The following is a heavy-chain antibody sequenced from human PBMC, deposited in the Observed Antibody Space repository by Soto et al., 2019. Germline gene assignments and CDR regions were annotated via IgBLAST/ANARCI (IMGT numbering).Heavy chain of an antibody. CDR2: TYYRSKWYN. V-gene: IGHV6-1*01. Sequence: PSQTLSLTCAISGDSVSSNSAAWNWIRQSPSRGLEWLGRTYYRSKWYNDYAVSVKSRITINPDTSKNQFSLQLNPVTPEDTAVYYCARVPGTLSHDYYYYGMDVWGQGTTVTVS. CDR3: ARVPGTLSHDYYYYGMDV. J-gene: IGHJ6*02. D-gene: IGHD1-7*01. CDR1: GDSVSSNSAA.